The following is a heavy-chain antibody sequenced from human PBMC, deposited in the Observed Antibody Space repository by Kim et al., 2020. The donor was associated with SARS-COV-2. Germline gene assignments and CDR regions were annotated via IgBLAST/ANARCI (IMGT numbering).Heavy chain of an antibody. CDR3: TTAASYDSSIFQH. V-gene: IGHV3-15*01. D-gene: IGHD3-22*01. Sequence: GGSLRLSCAASGFTFSNAWMSWVRQAPGKGLEWVGRIKSKTDGGTTDYAAPVKGRFTISRDDSKNTLYLQMNSLKTEDTAVYYCTTAASYDSSIFQHWGQGTLVTVSS. CDR2: IKSKTDGGTT. J-gene: IGHJ1*01. CDR1: GFTFSNAW.